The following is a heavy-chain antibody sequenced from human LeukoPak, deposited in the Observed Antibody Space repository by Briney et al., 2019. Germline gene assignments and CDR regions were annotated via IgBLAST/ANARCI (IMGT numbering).Heavy chain of an antibody. D-gene: IGHD6-19*01. V-gene: IGHV1-46*01. Sequence: ASVKVSCKASGYTFTSYYMHWVRHPPGQGLEWMGIINPSGGSTSYAQEFQGRVTMTRDTSTSTVYMELSRLRSEDTAVYYCARDTVAGANDAFDTWGQGTMVTVSS. J-gene: IGHJ3*02. CDR1: GYTFTSYY. CDR3: ARDTVAGANDAFDT. CDR2: INPSGGST.